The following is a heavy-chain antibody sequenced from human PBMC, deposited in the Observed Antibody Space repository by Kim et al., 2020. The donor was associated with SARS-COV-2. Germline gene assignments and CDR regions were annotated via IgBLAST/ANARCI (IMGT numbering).Heavy chain of an antibody. CDR2: IYYSGST. J-gene: IGHJ5*02. Sequence: SETLSLTCTVSGGSISSYYWSWIRQPPGKGLEWIGYIYYSGSTNYNPSLKSRVTISVDTSKNQFSLKLSSVTAADTAVYYCAREGHDYSNYGGGSGFDPWGQGTLVTVSS. CDR3: AREGHDYSNYGGGSGFDP. V-gene: IGHV4-59*13. CDR1: GGSISSYY. D-gene: IGHD4-4*01.